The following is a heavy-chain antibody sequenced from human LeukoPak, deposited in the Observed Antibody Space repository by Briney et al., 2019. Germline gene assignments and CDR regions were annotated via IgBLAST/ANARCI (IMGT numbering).Heavy chain of an antibody. CDR2: IKQDGSEK. CDR3: ARDRYCSGGSCYSHWAHYFDY. V-gene: IGHV3-7*01. CDR1: GFTFSSYW. J-gene: IGHJ4*02. D-gene: IGHD2-15*01. Sequence: GGSLRLSCAASGFTFSSYWMSWVRQAPGKGLEWVANIKQDGSEKYYVDSVKGRFTISRDNAKNSLYLQMNSLRAEDTAVYYCARDRYCSGGSCYSHWAHYFDYWGQGTPVTVSS.